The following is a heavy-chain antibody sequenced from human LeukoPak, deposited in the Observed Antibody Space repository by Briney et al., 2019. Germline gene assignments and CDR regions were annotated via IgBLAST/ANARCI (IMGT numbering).Heavy chain of an antibody. Sequence: PSETLSLTCTVSGGSISSSSYYWGWIRQPPGKGLEWIGSIYYSGSTYYNPSLKSRVTISVDTSKNQFSLKLSSVTAADTAVYYCARPIVVVPAAMTGDAFDIWGQGTMVTVSS. CDR3: ARPIVVVPAAMTGDAFDI. V-gene: IGHV4-39*07. D-gene: IGHD2-2*01. CDR2: IYYSGST. J-gene: IGHJ3*02. CDR1: GGSISSSSYY.